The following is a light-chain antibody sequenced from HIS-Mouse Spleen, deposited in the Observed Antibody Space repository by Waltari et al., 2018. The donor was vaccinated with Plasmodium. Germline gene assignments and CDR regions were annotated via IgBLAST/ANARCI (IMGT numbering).Light chain of an antibody. V-gene: IGLV2-23*01. CDR3: CSYAGSSTYV. J-gene: IGLJ1*01. CDR1: SSAVGSYNL. Sequence: QSALTQPAPVSGSPGQSIPIPCTGTSSAVGSYNLVPWYQPHPGKAPKLMIYEGSKRPSWVSNRFSGSKSGNTASLTISGLQAEDEADYYCCSYAGSSTYVFGTGTKVTVL. CDR2: EGS.